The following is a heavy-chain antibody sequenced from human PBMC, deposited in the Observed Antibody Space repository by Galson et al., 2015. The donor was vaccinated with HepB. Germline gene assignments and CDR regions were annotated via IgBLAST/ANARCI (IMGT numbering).Heavy chain of an antibody. Sequence: SVKVSCKVSGYTLTDLSMHWVRQAPGKGLEWMGGFDPEDGETIYAQKFQGRVTMTEDTSTDTAYMELSSLRSEDTAVYYCATGNYYDSSGYPPNAFDIWGQGTMVTVSS. CDR1: GYTLTDLS. D-gene: IGHD3-22*01. CDR2: FDPEDGET. V-gene: IGHV1-24*01. CDR3: ATGNYYDSSGYPPNAFDI. J-gene: IGHJ3*02.